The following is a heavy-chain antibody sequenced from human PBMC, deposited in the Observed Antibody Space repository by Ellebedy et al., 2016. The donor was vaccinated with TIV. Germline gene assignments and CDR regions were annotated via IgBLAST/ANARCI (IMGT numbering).Heavy chain of an antibody. CDR3: ARGRGIVVVRTLDY. J-gene: IGHJ4*02. CDR2: IYYSGST. CDR1: GGFISSSSYY. Sequence: SETLSLTXTVSGGFISSSSYYWGWIRQPPGKGLEWIGSIYYSGSTYYNPSLKSRVTISVDTSKNQFSLKLSSVTAADTAVYYCARGRGIVVVRTLDYWGQGTLVTVSS. D-gene: IGHD3-22*01. V-gene: IGHV4-39*07.